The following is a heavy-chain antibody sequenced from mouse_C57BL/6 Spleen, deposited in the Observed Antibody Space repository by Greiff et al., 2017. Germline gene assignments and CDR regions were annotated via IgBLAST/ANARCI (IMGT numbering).Heavy chain of an antibody. V-gene: IGHV1-5*01. CDR3: TSLSTVVQSDY. CDR1: GYTFTSYW. Sequence: VQLQQSGTVLARPGASVKMSCKTSGYTFTSYWMHWVKQRPGQGLEWIGAIYPGNSDTSYNQKFKGKAKLTAVTSASTAYMELSSLTNEDSAVYYCTSLSTVVQSDYGGKGTTLTVCS. CDR2: IYPGNSDT. J-gene: IGHJ2*01. D-gene: IGHD1-1*01.